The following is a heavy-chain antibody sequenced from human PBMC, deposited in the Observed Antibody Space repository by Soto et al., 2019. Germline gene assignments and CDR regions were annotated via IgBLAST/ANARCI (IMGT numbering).Heavy chain of an antibody. CDR1: GYTFTSYY. CDR3: ARDGGIAAGAFDI. D-gene: IGHD6-13*01. J-gene: IGHJ3*02. Sequence: ASVKVSCKASGYTFTSYYMHWVRQAPGQGLEWMGIINPSGGSTSYAQKFQGRVTMTRDTSTSTVYMELSSLRSEDTAVYYCARDGGIAAGAFDIWGQGTMVTVS. V-gene: IGHV1-46*01. CDR2: INPSGGST.